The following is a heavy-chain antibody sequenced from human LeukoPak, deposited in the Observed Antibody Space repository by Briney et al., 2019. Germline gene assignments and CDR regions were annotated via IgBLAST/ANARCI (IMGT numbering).Heavy chain of an antibody. CDR1: GYTFTGYY. V-gene: IGHV1-2*02. J-gene: IGHJ4*02. D-gene: IGHD6-6*01. Sequence: ASVKVSCKASGYTFTGYYMHWARQAPGQGLEWMGWINPNSGGTNYAQKFQGRVTMTRDTSISTAYMELSRLRSDDTAVYYCARVGWSSSSPIDYWGQGTLVTVSS. CDR3: ARVGWSSSSPIDY. CDR2: INPNSGGT.